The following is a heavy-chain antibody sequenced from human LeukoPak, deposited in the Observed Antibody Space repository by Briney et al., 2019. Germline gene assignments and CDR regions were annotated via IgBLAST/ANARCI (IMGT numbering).Heavy chain of an antibody. V-gene: IGHV4-39*01. Sequence: SETLSFTCTVSGGSISSSSYYWGWIRQPPGKGLEWIGSIYYSGSTYYNPSLKSRVTISVDTSKNQFSLKLSSVTAADTAVYYCARDAGIAAAGLGYSSGWQDYYYYGMDVWGQGTTVTVSS. CDR3: ARDAGIAAAGLGYSSGWQDYYYYGMDV. CDR2: IYYSGST. D-gene: IGHD6-13*01. J-gene: IGHJ6*02. CDR1: GGSISSSSYY.